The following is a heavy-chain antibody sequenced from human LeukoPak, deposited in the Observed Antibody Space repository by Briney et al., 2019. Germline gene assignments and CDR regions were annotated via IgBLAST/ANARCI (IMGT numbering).Heavy chain of an antibody. Sequence: GGSLRLSCAASGFTFSSYGMNWVRQAPGKGLEWVSTISGSGTSTYYADSVKGRFTISRDNSKNTLYLQMNSLRAEDTAVYYCAKIGKAARIIGTTSRYYYYYMDVWGKGTTVTISS. V-gene: IGHV3-23*01. CDR1: GFTFSSYG. CDR2: ISGSGTST. J-gene: IGHJ6*03. CDR3: AKIGKAARIIGTTSRYYYYYMDV. D-gene: IGHD1-20*01.